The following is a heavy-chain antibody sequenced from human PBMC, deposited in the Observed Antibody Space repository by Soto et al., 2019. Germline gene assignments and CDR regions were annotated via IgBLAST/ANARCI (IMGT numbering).Heavy chain of an antibody. D-gene: IGHD3-16*01. Sequence: QVQLVQSGAEVKNPGASVKVSCKASGYTFTRYGIGWARQAPGQGLEWMGWIKTYNGNTNYAQNVQGRVTLTTDTSTSTAYMGLRSLRSNDTAIYYCAMVDVYVTPSPQDVWGQGTTVIVSS. CDR1: GYTFTRYG. V-gene: IGHV1-18*01. CDR3: AMVDVYVTPSPQDV. CDR2: IKTYNGNT. J-gene: IGHJ6*02.